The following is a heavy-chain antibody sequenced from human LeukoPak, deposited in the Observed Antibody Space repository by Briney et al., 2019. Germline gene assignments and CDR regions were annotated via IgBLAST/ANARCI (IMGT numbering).Heavy chain of an antibody. CDR3: ARDRTYCSSTSCRPYYYYGMDV. CDR2: ISYDGSNK. CDR1: GFTFSSYA. D-gene: IGHD2-2*01. J-gene: IGHJ6*02. V-gene: IGHV3-30-3*01. Sequence: PGGSLRLSCAASGFTFSSYAVHWVRQAPGKGLEWVAVISYDGSNKYYADSVKGRFTISRDNSKNTLYLQMNSLRAEDTAVYYCARDRTYCSSTSCRPYYYYGMDVWGQGTTVTVSS.